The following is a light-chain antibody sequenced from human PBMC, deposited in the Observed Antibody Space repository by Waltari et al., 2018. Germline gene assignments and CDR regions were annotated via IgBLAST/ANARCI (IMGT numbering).Light chain of an antibody. CDR2: HVD. CDR3: CSYAGNKWL. J-gene: IGLJ3*02. Sequence: QSALTQPASVSGSPGQSITISCPRSSGDVGMFILVPWYPQHPGKAPQLIISHVDGRPSEVSYRFSASKSGHTASLTISGLQPEDEADYYCCSYAGNKWLFGGGTKVTVL. CDR1: SGDVGMFIL. V-gene: IGLV2-23*02.